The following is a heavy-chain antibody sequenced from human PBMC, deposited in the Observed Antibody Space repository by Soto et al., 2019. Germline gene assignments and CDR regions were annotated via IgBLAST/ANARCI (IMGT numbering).Heavy chain of an antibody. CDR3: AKGLGYCSGGSGYGRAYYYYYYMDF. V-gene: IGHV3-23*01. CDR2: ISGSGGST. Sequence: GGSLRLSCAASGFTFSSYAMSWVRQAPGKGLEWVSAISGSGGSTYYADSVKGRFTISRDNSKNTLYLQMNSLRAEDTAVYYCAKGLGYCSGGSGYGRAYYYYYYMDFWGKGTTVTVSS. D-gene: IGHD2-15*01. CDR1: GFTFSSYA. J-gene: IGHJ6*03.